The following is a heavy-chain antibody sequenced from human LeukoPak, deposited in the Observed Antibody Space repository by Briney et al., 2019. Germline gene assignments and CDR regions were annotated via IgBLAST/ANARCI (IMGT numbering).Heavy chain of an antibody. Sequence: WETLSLTCTGSGGSLSSYYRSWIRQPPGKGLEWLGYIYYSGSTNYNPSLKSRVTISVDTSKNQFSLKLSSVTAADTAVYYCARDWEGYNYLAFDIWGQGTMVTVSS. CDR3: ARDWEGYNYLAFDI. V-gene: IGHV4-59*01. D-gene: IGHD5-24*01. CDR2: IYYSGST. CDR1: GGSLSSYY. J-gene: IGHJ3*02.